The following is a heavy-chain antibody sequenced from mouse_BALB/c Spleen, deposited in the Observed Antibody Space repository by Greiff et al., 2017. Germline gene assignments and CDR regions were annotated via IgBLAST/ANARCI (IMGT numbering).Heavy chain of an antibody. Sequence: EVKLQESGPGLVKPSQSLSLTCTVTGYSITSDYAWNWIRQFPGNKLEWMGYISYSGSTSYNPSLKSRISITRDTSKNQFFLQLNSVTTEDTATYYCARDPLSDYWGQGTTLTVSS. CDR1: GYSITSDYA. V-gene: IGHV3-2*02. CDR3: ARDPLSDY. J-gene: IGHJ2*01. CDR2: ISYSGST.